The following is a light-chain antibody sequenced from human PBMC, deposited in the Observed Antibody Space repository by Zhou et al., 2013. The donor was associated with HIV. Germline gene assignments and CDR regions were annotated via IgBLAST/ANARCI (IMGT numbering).Light chain of an antibody. CDR2: GAS. V-gene: IGKV3-20*01. CDR1: QSIDVNS. CDR3: QQYGSSPRT. Sequence: EIVLTQSPGTLSLSPGERAVVSCRASQSIDVNSLAWYQQKFGQAPRLLIYGASSRATGIPDRFSGSGSGTDFTLTISRLEPEDFAVYYCQQYGSSPRTFGQGTKLEIK. J-gene: IGKJ2*01.